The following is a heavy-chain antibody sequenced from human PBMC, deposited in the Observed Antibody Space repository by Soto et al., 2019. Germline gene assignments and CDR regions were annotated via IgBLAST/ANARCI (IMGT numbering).Heavy chain of an antibody. J-gene: IGHJ4*02. Sequence: PGGSLRLSCAASGFTFSSYSMNWVRQAPGKGLEWVSYISSSSSTIYYADSVKGRFTISRDNAKNSLYLQMDSLRVDDTAVYYCARDASGWSQYWGQGTLVTVSS. V-gene: IGHV3-48*01. CDR3: ARDASGWSQY. CDR2: ISSSSSTI. D-gene: IGHD6-19*01. CDR1: GFTFSSYS.